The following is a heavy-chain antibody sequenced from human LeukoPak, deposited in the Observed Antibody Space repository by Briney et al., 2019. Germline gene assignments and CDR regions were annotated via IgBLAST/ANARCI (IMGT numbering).Heavy chain of an antibody. CDR3: ARSSSRMVGAALDY. J-gene: IGHJ4*02. CDR1: GGSISSYY. V-gene: IGHV4-59*01. CDR2: IYYSGST. D-gene: IGHD2-15*01. Sequence: PSETLSLACTVSGGSISSYYWSWIRQPPGKGLEWIGYIYYSGSTNYNPSLKSRVTISVDTSKNQFSLKLSSVTAADTAVYYCARSSSRMVGAALDYWGQGTLVTVSS.